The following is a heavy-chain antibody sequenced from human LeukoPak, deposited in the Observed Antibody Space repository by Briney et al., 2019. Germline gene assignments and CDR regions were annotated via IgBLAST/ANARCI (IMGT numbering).Heavy chain of an antibody. CDR2: ISDSGGRT. CDR1: GITLSNYG. Sequence: SGGSLRLSCAVSGITLSNYGMSWVRQAPGKGLGWVAGISDSGGRTNYADSVKGRFTISRDNPKNTLFLQMNSLRADDTAVYYCARGTPSSWYPIDYWGQGTLVTVSS. D-gene: IGHD6-13*01. CDR3: ARGTPSSWYPIDY. J-gene: IGHJ4*02. V-gene: IGHV3-23*01.